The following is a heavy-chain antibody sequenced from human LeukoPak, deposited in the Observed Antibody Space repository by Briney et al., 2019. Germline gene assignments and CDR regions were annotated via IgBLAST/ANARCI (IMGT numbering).Heavy chain of an antibody. CDR3: ARSIGPHGDPYYFDY. CDR2: ISAYNDNT. D-gene: IGHD4-17*01. V-gene: IGHV1-18*01. J-gene: IGHJ4*02. CDR1: GYTFTSYG. Sequence: ASVKVSCKASGYTFTSYGISWVQQAPGQGLEWMGWISAYNDNTNYAQKVQGRVTMTTDTSTSTAYTELRSLRSDDTAVYYCARSIGPHGDPYYFDYWGQGTLVTVSS.